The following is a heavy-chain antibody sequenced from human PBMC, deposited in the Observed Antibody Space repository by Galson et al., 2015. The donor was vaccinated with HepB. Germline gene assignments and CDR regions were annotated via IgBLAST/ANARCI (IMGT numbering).Heavy chain of an antibody. CDR3: ARDSVLVVVPAALTDRDYYYYMDV. D-gene: IGHD2-2*01. J-gene: IGHJ6*03. Sequence: SETLSLTCTVSGGSISSYYWSWIRQPAGKGLEWIGRIYTSGSTNYNPSLKSRVTMSVDTSKNQFSLKLSSVTAADTAVYYCARDSVLVVVPAALTDRDYYYYMDVWGKGTTVTVSS. CDR2: IYTSGST. CDR1: GGSISSYY. V-gene: IGHV4-4*07.